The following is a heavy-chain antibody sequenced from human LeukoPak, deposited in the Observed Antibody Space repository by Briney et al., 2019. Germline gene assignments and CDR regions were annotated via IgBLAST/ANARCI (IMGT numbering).Heavy chain of an antibody. CDR3: ASNVLRFLEWFPYYFDY. Sequence: SETLSLTCTASDDSISRDFWTWIRQPPGKGLEWIGYIRYSGRTEYNPSLKSRVTISVDTSKNQFSLKLSSVTAAGTAVYYCASNVLRFLEWFPYYFDYWGQGTLVTVSS. CDR1: DDSISRDF. CDR2: IRYSGRT. J-gene: IGHJ4*02. D-gene: IGHD3-3*01. V-gene: IGHV4-59*08.